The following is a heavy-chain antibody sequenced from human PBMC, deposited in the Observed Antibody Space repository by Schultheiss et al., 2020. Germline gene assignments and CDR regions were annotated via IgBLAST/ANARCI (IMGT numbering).Heavy chain of an antibody. CDR2: IYHTGTS. CDR3: ARLDYGNWFDP. Sequence: SETLSLTCTVSGGSISSYYWSWIRQPAGKGLEWIGSIYHTGTSNYNPSLKSRVTISVDKSKNQFSLKLSSVAAADTAVYYCARLDYGNWFDPWGQGTLVTVSS. V-gene: IGHV4-4*07. D-gene: IGHD4-17*01. J-gene: IGHJ5*02. CDR1: GGSISSYY.